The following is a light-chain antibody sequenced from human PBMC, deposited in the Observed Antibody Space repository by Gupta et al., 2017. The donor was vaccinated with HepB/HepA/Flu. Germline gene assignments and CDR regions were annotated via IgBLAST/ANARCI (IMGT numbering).Light chain of an antibody. V-gene: IGKV3-11*01. CDR3: QQRKSWPLT. CDR1: QSVSRD. CDR2: DAS. J-gene: IGKJ4*01. Sequence: EMVLTQSPATLSLSPGERAAVCCRASQSVSRDLGWYQQRPGQAPRLLIYDASNRATAIPARFSGSGSGTDFTLTISSLEPEDFAIYYCQQRKSWPLTFGGGTKVEIK.